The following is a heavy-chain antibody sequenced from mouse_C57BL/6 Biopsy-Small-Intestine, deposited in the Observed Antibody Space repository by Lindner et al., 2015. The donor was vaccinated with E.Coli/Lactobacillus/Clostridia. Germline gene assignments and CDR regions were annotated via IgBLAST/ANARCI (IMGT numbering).Heavy chain of an antibody. D-gene: IGHD2-1*01. CDR2: IYPGDGNT. V-gene: IGHV1-82*01. J-gene: IGHJ1*03. CDR1: DYAFSNSW. Sequence: VQLQESGPELVKPGASVKISCKASDYAFSNSWMNWVKQRPGKGLEWIGRIYPGDGNTNYNGKFKGKASLTADKSSNTAYMQLSSLTSEDSAVYFCARSAYGNFGYFDVWGTGTTVTVSS. CDR3: ARSAYGNFGYFDV.